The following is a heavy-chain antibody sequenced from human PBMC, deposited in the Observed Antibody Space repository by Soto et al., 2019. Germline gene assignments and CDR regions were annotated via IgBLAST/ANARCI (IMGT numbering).Heavy chain of an antibody. CDR3: ASPRDYCVTTSNCFIAFDI. J-gene: IGHJ3*02. Sequence: AQLVESGGSLVKPGGSLRLSCAASGFSFGDYIMNWVRQAPGRGLEWVASISHSGPYIFYADSVKGRFTISRDNSRDSLYLQMNSLRVDDTAIYYCASPRDYCVTTSNCFIAFDIWGQGTRVTVSS. D-gene: IGHD4-17*01. CDR1: GFSFGDYI. CDR2: ISHSGPYI. V-gene: IGHV3-21*01.